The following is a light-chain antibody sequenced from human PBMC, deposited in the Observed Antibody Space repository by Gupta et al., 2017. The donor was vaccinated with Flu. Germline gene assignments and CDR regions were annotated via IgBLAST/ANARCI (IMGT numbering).Light chain of an antibody. J-gene: IGKJ4*01. V-gene: IGKV3-11*01. CDR1: QSVSSY. CDR3: QQRSKWLT. CDR2: DAS. Sequence: EVLLTQSPVTLSLSPGERATLSCRASQSVSSYLAWYQQKPGQAPRLLIYDASNRATGIPARFSGSGSGTDFTLTISSLEPEDFAVYYCQQRSKWLTFGGGTKVEIK.